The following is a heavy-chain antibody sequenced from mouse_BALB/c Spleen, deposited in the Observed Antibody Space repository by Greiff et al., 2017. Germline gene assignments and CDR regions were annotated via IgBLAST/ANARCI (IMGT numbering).Heavy chain of an antibody. D-gene: IGHD1-1*01. CDR3: ARENPTVVALYYFDY. CDR2: IYPGGGYT. Sequence: VQLVESGAELVRPGTSVKISCKASGYTFTNYWLGWVKQRPGHGLEWIGDIYPGGGYTNYNEKFKGKATLTADTSSSTAYMQLSSLTSEDSAVYFCARENPTVVALYYFDYWGQGTTLTVSS. V-gene: IGHV1-63*02. CDR1: GYTFTNYW. J-gene: IGHJ2*01.